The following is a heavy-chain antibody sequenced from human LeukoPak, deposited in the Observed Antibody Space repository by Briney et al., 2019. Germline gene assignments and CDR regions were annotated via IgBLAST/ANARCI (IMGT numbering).Heavy chain of an antibody. J-gene: IGHJ4*02. CDR1: GGTFSSYA. D-gene: IGHD3-22*01. V-gene: IGHV1-69*13. Sequence: SVKVSCKASGGTFSSYAISWVRQAPGQGLEWMGGIIPIFGTANYAQKFQGRVTITADESTSTAYMELSSLRSEDTAVYYCATTEYYYDSSGYSIFDYWGQGTLVTVSS. CDR2: IIPIFGTA. CDR3: ATTEYYYDSSGYSIFDY.